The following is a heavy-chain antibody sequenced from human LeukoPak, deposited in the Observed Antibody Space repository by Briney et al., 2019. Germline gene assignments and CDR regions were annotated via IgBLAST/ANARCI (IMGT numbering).Heavy chain of an antibody. CDR1: GGAINSGGYS. CDR2: MYNNGNT. J-gene: IGHJ3*02. Sequence: PSQTLSLTCIVSGGAINSGGYSWNWIRQRPWKGLEWVGSMYNNGNTFYSPSLESRATISVDTSQNQFSLKVTSVTAADTAIYYCASSFWLKDSFDIWGQGTMVTVSS. CDR3: ASSFWLKDSFDI. V-gene: IGHV4-30-4*08. D-gene: IGHD3-3*01.